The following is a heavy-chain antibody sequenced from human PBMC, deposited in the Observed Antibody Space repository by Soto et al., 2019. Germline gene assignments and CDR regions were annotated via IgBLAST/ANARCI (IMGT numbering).Heavy chain of an antibody. CDR3: ARDRGYYYDSSSGGNAFDI. CDR1: GYTFTSYG. Sequence: ASVKVSCKASGYTFTSYGISWVRQAPGQGLEWMGWISAYNGNTNYAQKLQGRVTMTTGTSTSTAYMELRSLRSDDTAVYYCARDRGYYYDSSSGGNAFDIWGQGTMVTVSS. D-gene: IGHD3-22*01. CDR2: ISAYNGNT. V-gene: IGHV1-18*04. J-gene: IGHJ3*02.